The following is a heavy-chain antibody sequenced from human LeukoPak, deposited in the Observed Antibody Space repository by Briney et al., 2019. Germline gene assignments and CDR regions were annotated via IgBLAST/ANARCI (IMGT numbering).Heavy chain of an antibody. V-gene: IGHV4-34*01. J-gene: IGHJ4*02. D-gene: IGHD4/OR15-4a*01. CDR1: GGSISSYY. CDR3: AREDYGSLGY. Sequence: SETLSLTCTVSGGSISSYYWSWIRQPPGKGLEWIGEINHSGSTNYNPSLKSRVTISVDTSKNQFSLKLSSVTAADTAVYYCAREDYGSLGYWGQGTLVTVSS. CDR2: INHSGST.